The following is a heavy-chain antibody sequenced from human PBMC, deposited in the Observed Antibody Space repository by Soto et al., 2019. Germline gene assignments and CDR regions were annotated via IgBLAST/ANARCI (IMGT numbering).Heavy chain of an antibody. CDR3: AREPRDDYMISGGFDY. Sequence: VGSLRLSCVASGFTFSDYYMSWFRQAPGKGLEWVSYISSGGSVIYSADSMKGRFTISRDNAKNSLYLQVNSLRAEDTAVYYCAREPRDDYMISGGFDYWGQGTLVTVSS. D-gene: IGHD4-4*01. CDR1: GFTFSDYY. J-gene: IGHJ4*02. V-gene: IGHV3-11*01. CDR2: ISSGGSVI.